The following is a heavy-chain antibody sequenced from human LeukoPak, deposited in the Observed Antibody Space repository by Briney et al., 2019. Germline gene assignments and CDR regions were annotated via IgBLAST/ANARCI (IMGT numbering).Heavy chain of an antibody. D-gene: IGHD3-22*01. CDR3: ARDHPYYDSSGNWFDP. CDR1: GGSISSYY. J-gene: IGHJ5*02. Sequence: SETLSLTCTVSGGSISSYYWSWIRQPAGKGLEWIGRIYTSGSTNYNPSLKGRVTMSVDTSKNQFSLKLSSVTAADTAVYYCARDHPYYDSSGNWFDPWGQGTLVTVSS. V-gene: IGHV4-4*07. CDR2: IYTSGST.